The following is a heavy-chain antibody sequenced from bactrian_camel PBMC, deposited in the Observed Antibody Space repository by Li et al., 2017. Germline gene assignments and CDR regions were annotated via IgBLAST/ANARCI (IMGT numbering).Heavy chain of an antibody. Sequence: VQLVESGGGSVQHGGSLRLSCSASMFTYSRLCMAWFRQTPGKEREVVASLDSDGTTEYADSVKGRFTISQGNAENTLYLQMNSLRPEDSAMYYCAADSLRYRGLGAVNWHFAGNYEYWGQGTQVTVS. CDR3: AADSLRYRGLGAVNWHFAGNYEY. CDR2: LDSDGTT. V-gene: IGHV3S67*01. J-gene: IGHJ4*01. D-gene: IGHD7*01. CDR1: MFTYSRLC.